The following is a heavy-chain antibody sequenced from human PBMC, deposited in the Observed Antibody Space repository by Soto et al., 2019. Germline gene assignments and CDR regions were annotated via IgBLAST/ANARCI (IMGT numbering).Heavy chain of an antibody. Sequence: PSETLSLTCSVSGDSVTNYYWSWIRQPPGKGLEWIGYIHYSGSTNHNPSLKSRVTISVDTSKNEFSLKLSSVTAADTAVYYCARHEPGRFRVDYGMDVWGQGTTVNVSS. CDR2: IHYSGST. CDR1: GDSVTNYY. V-gene: IGHV4-59*08. CDR3: ARHEPGRFRVDYGMDV. D-gene: IGHD3-10*01. J-gene: IGHJ6*02.